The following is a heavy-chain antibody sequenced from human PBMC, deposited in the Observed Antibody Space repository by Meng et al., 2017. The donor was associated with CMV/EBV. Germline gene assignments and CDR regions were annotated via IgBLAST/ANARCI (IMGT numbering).Heavy chain of an antibody. CDR2: ISYDGSNK. CDR1: GFTFSSYA. Sequence: QVQLVESGGGVVQPGRSLRLSCAASGFTFSSYAMHWVRQAPGKGLEWVAVISYDGSNKYYADSVKGRFTISRDNSKNTLYLQMNSLRAEDTAVYYCARNYYGDYVSFLDPWGQGTLVTVSS. D-gene: IGHD4-17*01. V-gene: IGHV3-30-3*01. J-gene: IGHJ5*02. CDR3: ARNYYGDYVSFLDP.